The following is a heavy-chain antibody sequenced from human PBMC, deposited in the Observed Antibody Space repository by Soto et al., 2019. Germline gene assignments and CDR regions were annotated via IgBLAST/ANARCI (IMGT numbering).Heavy chain of an antibody. Sequence: QVQLQQWGAGLLKPSETLSLTCAVYGGSFSGYYWSWIRQPPGKGLEWIGEINHSGSTNYNPPLKSRVTISVDTSKNQFSLTLSSVTAADTAVYYCARGGQRVAVAGTDWFDPWGQGTLVTVSS. CDR2: INHSGST. V-gene: IGHV4-34*01. CDR3: ARGGQRVAVAGTDWFDP. D-gene: IGHD6-19*01. CDR1: GGSFSGYY. J-gene: IGHJ5*02.